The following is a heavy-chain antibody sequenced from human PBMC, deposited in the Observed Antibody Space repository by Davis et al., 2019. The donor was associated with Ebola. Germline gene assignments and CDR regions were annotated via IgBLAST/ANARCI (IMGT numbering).Heavy chain of an antibody. Sequence: GESLKISCAASGFTLSSYWMSWVRQAPGKGLEWVATIKQDGSEKYYVDSLKGRFTISRDNAWNSLSLQMNSLRDEDTAVYYCARDSSSAENLFDYWGQGTLVTVSS. J-gene: IGHJ4*02. CDR2: IKQDGSEK. CDR3: ARDSSSAENLFDY. D-gene: IGHD6-6*01. V-gene: IGHV3-7*01. CDR1: GFTLSSYW.